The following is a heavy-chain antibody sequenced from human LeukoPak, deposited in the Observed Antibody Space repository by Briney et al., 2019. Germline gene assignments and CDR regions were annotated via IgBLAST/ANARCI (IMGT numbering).Heavy chain of an antibody. V-gene: IGHV1-18*01. D-gene: IGHD6-13*01. CDR3: ARGLRDSYSSSWERPQSAFDI. J-gene: IGHJ3*02. CDR1: GYTFTSYG. Sequence: GASVKVSCKASGYTFTSYGISWVRQAPGQGLEWMGWISAYNDNTNYAQKLQGRVTMTTDTSTSTAYMELRSLRSDDTAVYYCARGLRDSYSSSWERPQSAFDIWGQGTMVTVSS. CDR2: ISAYNDNT.